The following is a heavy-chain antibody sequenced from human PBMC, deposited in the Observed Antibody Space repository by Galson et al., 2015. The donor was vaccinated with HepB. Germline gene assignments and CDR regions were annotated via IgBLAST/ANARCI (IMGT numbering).Heavy chain of an antibody. D-gene: IGHD2-2*01. V-gene: IGHV7-4-1*02. CDR2: INTNTGNP. J-gene: IGHJ6*02. CDR1: GYIFTSYA. CDR3: ARDRQGSTSCCDGMDV. Sequence: SVKVSCKASGYIFTSYAMNWVRQAPGQGLEWMGWINTNTGNPTYAQGFTGRFVFSLDTSVSTAYLQISSLKAEDTAVYYCARDRQGSTSCCDGMDVWGQGTTVTVSS.